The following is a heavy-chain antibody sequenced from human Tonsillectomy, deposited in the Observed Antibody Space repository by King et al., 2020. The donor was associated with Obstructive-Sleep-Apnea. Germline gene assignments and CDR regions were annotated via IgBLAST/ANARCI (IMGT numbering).Heavy chain of an antibody. J-gene: IGHJ4*02. CDR2: IYYSGST. CDR3: ARGGIYNSGSSPFDY. D-gene: IGHD3-10*01. CDR1: GGSISSGDYY. Sequence: QLQESGPGVVKPSQTLSLTCTVSGGSISSGDYYWSWIRQPPGKGLEWIGYIYYSGSTYYNPSLKSRVTISVDTSKNQFSLKLSSVTAADTAVYYCARGGIYNSGSSPFDYWGQGTLVTVSS. V-gene: IGHV4-30-4*01.